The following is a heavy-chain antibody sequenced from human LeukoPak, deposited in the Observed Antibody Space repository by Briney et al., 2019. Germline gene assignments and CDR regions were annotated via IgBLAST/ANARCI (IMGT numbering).Heavy chain of an antibody. D-gene: IGHD6-6*01. CDR1: GFTFSSYA. CDR2: ISGSGGYT. V-gene: IGHV3-23*01. J-gene: IGHJ4*02. CDR3: AKGRRIAARPGAFDY. Sequence: PGGSLRLSCAASGFTFSSYAMSWVRQAPGKGLEWVSSISGSGGYTYYADSVKGRFTISRDNSKNTLYLQMNSLRAEDTAVYYCAKGRRIAARPGAFDYWGQGTLVTVSS.